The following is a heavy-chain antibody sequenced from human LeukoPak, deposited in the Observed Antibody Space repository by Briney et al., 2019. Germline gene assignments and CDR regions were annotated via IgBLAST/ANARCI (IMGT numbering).Heavy chain of an antibody. CDR3: ARDYYDSSGYYGGDWFDP. J-gene: IGHJ5*02. D-gene: IGHD3-22*01. CDR2: IYTSGST. Sequence: SETLSLTCTVSGGSISSYYWSWIRQPPGKGLEWIGYIYTSGSTNYNPSLKSRVTISVDTSKNQFSLKLSSVTAADTAVYYCARDYYDSSGYYGGDWFDPWGQGTLVTVSS. CDR1: GGSISSYY. V-gene: IGHV4-4*08.